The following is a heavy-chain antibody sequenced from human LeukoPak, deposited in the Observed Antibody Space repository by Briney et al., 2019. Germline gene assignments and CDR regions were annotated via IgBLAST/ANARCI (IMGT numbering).Heavy chain of an antibody. CDR2: IYHSGST. Sequence: SETLSLTCAVSGGSISSSNWWSWVRQPPGKGLEWIGEIYHSGSTNYNPSLKSRVTISVDTSKNQFSLKLSSVTAADTAVYYCARRYGSGSSSDWYFDLWGRGTLVTVSS. CDR1: GGSISSSNW. D-gene: IGHD3-10*01. V-gene: IGHV4-4*02. CDR3: ARRYGSGSSSDWYFDL. J-gene: IGHJ2*01.